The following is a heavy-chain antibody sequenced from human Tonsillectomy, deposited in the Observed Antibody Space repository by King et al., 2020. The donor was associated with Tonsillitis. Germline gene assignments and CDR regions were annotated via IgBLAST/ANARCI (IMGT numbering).Heavy chain of an antibody. CDR2: IGYDGTDK. CDR1: GFTFNNHG. Sequence: VQLVESGGGVVQPGGSLRLSCAAAGFTFNNHGFHWVRQAPGKGLEWVTFIGYDGTDKYYADSVKGRFTISRDNSKNTVYLQVNRLRAEDAAVYHCANGSAWSRGHGHHYFDYGGQGVLVPVSS. V-gene: IGHV3-30*02. CDR3: ANGSAWSRGHGHHYFDY. D-gene: IGHD3-10*01. J-gene: IGHJ4*02.